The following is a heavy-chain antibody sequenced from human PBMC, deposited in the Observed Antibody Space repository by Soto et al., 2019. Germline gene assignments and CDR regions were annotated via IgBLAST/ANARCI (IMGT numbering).Heavy chain of an antibody. V-gene: IGHV3-30-3*01. Sequence: QVQLVESGGGVVQPGRSLRLSCAASGFTFSSYAMHWVRQAPGKGLEWVAVISYDGSNKYYADSVKGRFTISRDNSKNTLYLQMNSLRAEDTAVYYCARDDPSIAADYYGMDVWGQGTTVTVSS. CDR2: ISYDGSNK. J-gene: IGHJ6*02. CDR3: ARDDPSIAADYYGMDV. CDR1: GFTFSSYA. D-gene: IGHD6-13*01.